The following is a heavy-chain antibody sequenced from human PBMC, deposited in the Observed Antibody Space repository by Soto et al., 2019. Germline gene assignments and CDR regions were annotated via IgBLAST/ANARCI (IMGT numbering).Heavy chain of an antibody. J-gene: IGHJ4*02. D-gene: IGHD6-6*01. CDR3: ARREYSSSSDYFDY. CDR2: IYYSGST. Sequence: SETLSLTCTVSGGSISSYYWSWIRQPPGKGLEWIGYIYYSGSTNYNPSLKSRVTISVDTSKNQFSLKLSSMTAADTAVYYCARREYSSSSDYFDYWGQGTLVTVSS. CDR1: GGSISSYY. V-gene: IGHV4-59*08.